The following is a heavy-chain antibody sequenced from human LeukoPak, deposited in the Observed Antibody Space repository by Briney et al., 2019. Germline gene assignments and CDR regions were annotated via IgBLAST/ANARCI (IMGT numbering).Heavy chain of an antibody. V-gene: IGHV1-18*01. CDR3: ARALQLMYYDSWSGSPDAFDI. Sequence: GASVRVSCRASVYTFKNYAISWVRQAPGQGLEWMGWTSAYTVNTNYAQKFQGRVTMTTDTSAGTAYMELRSLRSDDTAVYYCARALQLMYYDSWSGSPDAFDIWGQGTMVTVAS. CDR1: VYTFKNYA. J-gene: IGHJ3*02. CDR2: TSAYTVNT. D-gene: IGHD3-3*01.